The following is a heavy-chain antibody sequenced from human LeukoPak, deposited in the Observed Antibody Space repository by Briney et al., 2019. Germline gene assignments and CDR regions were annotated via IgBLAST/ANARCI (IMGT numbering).Heavy chain of an antibody. CDR3: ARDLGVVYYYYGMDV. V-gene: IGHV3-33*01. CDR2: IWYDGSNK. D-gene: IGHD3-3*01. CDR1: GFTFSSYG. Sequence: PGRSLRLSCAASGFTFSSYGMHWVRQAPGKGLEWVAVIWYDGSNKYYADSVKGRFTISRDNSKNTLYLQMNSLRAEDTAVYYCARDLGVVYYYYGMDVWGQGTTVTVSS. J-gene: IGHJ6*02.